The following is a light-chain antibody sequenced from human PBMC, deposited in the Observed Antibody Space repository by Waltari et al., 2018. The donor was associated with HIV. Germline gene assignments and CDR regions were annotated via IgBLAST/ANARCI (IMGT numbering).Light chain of an antibody. J-gene: IGLJ3*02. CDR1: RSNIGRKT. CDR2: SYN. CDR3: AVWDDSLNGWV. Sequence: SVLTQPPSPSGTPANRVTISCSCSRSNIGRKTVSWYQQPPGTAPKLFIYSYNQRPSGVPHRLSGSNSRTSAPLAISGLQSEDEADYYCAVWDDSLNGWVFGGGTKLTVV. V-gene: IGLV1-44*01.